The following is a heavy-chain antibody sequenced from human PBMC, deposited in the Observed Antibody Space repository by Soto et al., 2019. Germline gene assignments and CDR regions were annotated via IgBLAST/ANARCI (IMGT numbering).Heavy chain of an antibody. CDR1: GFTFNNYG. J-gene: IGHJ6*02. D-gene: IGHD2-15*01. CDR2: ISNDGSNK. CDR3: TKDGRFDSDGSLYYYYYGIDV. V-gene: IGHV3-30*18. Sequence: GGSLRLSCADSGFTFNNYGMNWVRQAPGKGLEWVAIISNDGSNKYYIESVRGRFTISRDNSKNMLFLQMNSLRVEDTAVYFCTKDGRFDSDGSLYYYYYGIDVWGQGTTVTVSS.